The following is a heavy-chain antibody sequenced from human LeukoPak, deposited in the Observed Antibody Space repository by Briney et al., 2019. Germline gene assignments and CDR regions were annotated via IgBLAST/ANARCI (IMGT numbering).Heavy chain of an antibody. CDR2: ISAYNGNT. CDR1: GYTFTSYG. D-gene: IGHD6-19*01. J-gene: IGHJ4*02. V-gene: IGHV1-18*01. CDR3: ARGVATQWLVPSPLDY. Sequence: GASVKVSCKASGYTFTSYGVSWVRQAPGQGLEWMGWISAYNGNTNYAQKLQGRVTMTTDTSTSTAYMELRSLRSDDTAVYYCARGVATQWLVPSPLDYWGQGTLVTVSS.